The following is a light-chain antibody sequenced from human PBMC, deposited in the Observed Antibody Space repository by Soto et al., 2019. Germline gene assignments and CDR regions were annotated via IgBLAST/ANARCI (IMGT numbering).Light chain of an antibody. CDR3: QQYNNWPPIT. CDR1: QSVSSD. Sequence: EIVMTQSPATLPVSPGERAPLSCRASQSVSSDLAWYQQKPGQAPRLLMYGASTRATGIPARFSGSGSGTEFTLTISSLQSEDFAVYYCQQYNNWPPITFGQGTRLEIK. CDR2: GAS. J-gene: IGKJ5*01. V-gene: IGKV3-15*01.